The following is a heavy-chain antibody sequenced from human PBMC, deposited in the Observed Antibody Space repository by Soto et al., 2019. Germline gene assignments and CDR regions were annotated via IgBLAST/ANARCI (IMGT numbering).Heavy chain of an antibody. V-gene: IGHV3-48*02. CDR2: ISSSSSTI. D-gene: IGHD2-2*01. J-gene: IGHJ6*02. CDR1: GFTFSSYS. CDR3: ARGGYCSSTSCYPNGKGTGGLYYYYGMDV. Sequence: GGSLRLSCAASGFTFSSYSMNWVRQDPGKGLEWVSYISSSSSTIYYADSVKGRFTISRENTKNSLYLQMNSLRDEDTAVYYCARGGYCSSTSCYPNGKGTGGLYYYYGMDVWGQGTTVTVSS.